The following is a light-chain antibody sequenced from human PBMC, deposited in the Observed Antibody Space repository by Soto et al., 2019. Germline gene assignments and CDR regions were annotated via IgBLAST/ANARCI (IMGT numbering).Light chain of an antibody. CDR1: QSVSSY. J-gene: IGKJ3*01. CDR3: QQRSTA. CDR2: DAS. Sequence: EIVLTQSPATLSLSPGDRATLSCRASQSVSSYLAWYQQKPGQAPRLLLYDASNRATGIPARFSGSGSGTDFTLTISSREPEDFAVYYCQQRSTAFGPGTKVDIK. V-gene: IGKV3-11*01.